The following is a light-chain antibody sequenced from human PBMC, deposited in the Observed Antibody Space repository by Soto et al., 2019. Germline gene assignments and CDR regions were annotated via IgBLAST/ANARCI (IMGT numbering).Light chain of an antibody. J-gene: IGLJ1*01. CDR2: TNS. Sequence: QSVLTQPPSASGTPGQRVTISCSGSSSNIGSNTVKWYQHLPGTAPKLLIYTNSQRPSGVPDLFSGSKSGTSASLAISGLQSEDEADYYCAAWDDSLNGLVFGTGTKVTVL. CDR1: SSNIGSNT. CDR3: AAWDDSLNGLV. V-gene: IGLV1-44*01.